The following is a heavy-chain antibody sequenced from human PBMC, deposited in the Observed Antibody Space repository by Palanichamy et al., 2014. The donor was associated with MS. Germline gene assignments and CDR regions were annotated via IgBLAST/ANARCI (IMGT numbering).Heavy chain of an antibody. V-gene: IGHV1-18*04. J-gene: IGHJ6*02. D-gene: IGHD3-10*01. Sequence: QVQLVQSGAEVKEPGASVRVSCKASGYTFSSYGISWARQAPGQGLEWVGWISTYNGNTKYAQKFQDRVTMTTDTSTTTAHMDLRSLRSDDSAVYFCARDIGPVPGDYYYGLDVWGQGTTVTVSS. CDR2: ISTYNGNT. CDR3: ARDIGPVPGDYYYGLDV. CDR1: GYTFSSYG.